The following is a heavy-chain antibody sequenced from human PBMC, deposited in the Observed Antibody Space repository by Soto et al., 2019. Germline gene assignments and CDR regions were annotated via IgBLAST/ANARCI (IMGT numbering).Heavy chain of an antibody. D-gene: IGHD6-13*01. CDR2: ISGSGGST. Sequence: EVQLLESGGGLVQPGGSLRLSCAASGFTFSSYAMSWVRQAPGKGLEWVSAISGSGGSTYYADSVQGRFTISRDNSKNTLYLQMNRLRAQDTAVYYCAKEQSSAGTFDYWGQGTLVTVSS. V-gene: IGHV3-23*01. J-gene: IGHJ4*02. CDR3: AKEQSSAGTFDY. CDR1: GFTFSSYA.